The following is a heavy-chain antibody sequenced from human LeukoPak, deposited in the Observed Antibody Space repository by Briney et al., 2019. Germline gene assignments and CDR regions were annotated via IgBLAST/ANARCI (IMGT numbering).Heavy chain of an antibody. CDR3: ARSSAAGFFDY. J-gene: IGHJ4*01. CDR1: GFTFSSYS. V-gene: IGHV3-48*01. CDR2: ISSSSSTI. Sequence: GGSLRLSCAASGFTFSSYSMNWVRQAPGKGLEWVSYISSSSSTIYYADSVKGRFTISRDNAKNTLYLQMNSLRAEDTAVYYCARSSAAGFFDYWGHRTLVTVSS. D-gene: IGHD6-13*01.